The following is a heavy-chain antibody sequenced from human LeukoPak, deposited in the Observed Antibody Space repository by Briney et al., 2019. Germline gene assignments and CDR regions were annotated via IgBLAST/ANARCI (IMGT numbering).Heavy chain of an antibody. CDR2: IYYSGST. J-gene: IGHJ4*02. D-gene: IGHD5-12*01. CDR3: ARAYSGYGQIDY. Sequence: PSETLSLTCTVSGGSIRSYYWSWIRQPPGKGLEWLGYIYYSGSTNYNPSLKSRVTISVDTSKNQFSLKLSSVTAADTAVYYCARAYSGYGQIDYWGQGTLVTVSS. V-gene: IGHV4-59*01. CDR1: GGSIRSYY.